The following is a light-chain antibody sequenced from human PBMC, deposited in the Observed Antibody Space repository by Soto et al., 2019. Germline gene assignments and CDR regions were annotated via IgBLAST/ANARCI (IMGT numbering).Light chain of an antibody. V-gene: IGKV3-15*01. Sequence: EIVMTQSPSTLSLSPWERATLSCMASQSVSSNLAWYQQKPGQAPRLLIYGASTRATGIPARFSGSGSGTEFTLTISSLQSEDFAVYYCQQYNNWPPFTFGQGTRLEIK. CDR1: QSVSSN. CDR3: QQYNNWPPFT. CDR2: GAS. J-gene: IGKJ5*01.